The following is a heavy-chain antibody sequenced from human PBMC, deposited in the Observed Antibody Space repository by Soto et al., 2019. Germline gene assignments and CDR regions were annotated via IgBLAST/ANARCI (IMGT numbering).Heavy chain of an antibody. CDR2: ISSSSSYT. CDR3: ARELRGAAYYDILTGTDSGYFDL. J-gene: IGHJ2*01. V-gene: IGHV3-11*05. Sequence: QVQLVESGGGLVKPGGSLRLSCAASGFTFSDYYMSWIRQAPGKGLEWVSYISSSSSYTNYADSVKGRFTISRDNAKNSLYLQTNSLRAENTAVYYCARELRGAAYYDILTGTDSGYFDLWGRGTLVTVSS. CDR1: GFTFSDYY. D-gene: IGHD3-9*01.